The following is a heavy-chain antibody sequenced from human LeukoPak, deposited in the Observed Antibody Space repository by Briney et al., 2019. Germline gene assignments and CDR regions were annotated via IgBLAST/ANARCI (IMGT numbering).Heavy chain of an antibody. V-gene: IGHV3-23*01. D-gene: IGHD3-22*01. CDR2: IRASGDGT. CDR3: AKGRDYDPSPDAFDI. J-gene: IGHJ3*02. CDR1: GFSFSTYA. Sequence: GGSLRLSCAASGFSFSTYAMSWVRQAPGKGLEWVSAIRASGDGTYYTDSMKGRLTISRDNSKNTLYLQMNSLRVEDTALYYCAKGRDYDPSPDAFDIWGQGTMVTVSS.